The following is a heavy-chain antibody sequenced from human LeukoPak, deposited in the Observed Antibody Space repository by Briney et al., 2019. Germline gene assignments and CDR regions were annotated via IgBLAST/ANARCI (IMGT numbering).Heavy chain of an antibody. CDR1: GGSISSYY. V-gene: IGHV4-4*07. CDR2: IYTSGST. CDR3: ARGVSEDYYDSSGSYYFDY. Sequence: PSETLSLTCTVSGGSISSYYWSWIRQPAGKGLEWIGRIYTSGSTNYNPSLKSRVTMSVDTSKNQFSLKLSSVTAADTAVYYCARGVSEDYYDSSGSYYFDYWGQGTLVTVSS. D-gene: IGHD3-22*01. J-gene: IGHJ4*02.